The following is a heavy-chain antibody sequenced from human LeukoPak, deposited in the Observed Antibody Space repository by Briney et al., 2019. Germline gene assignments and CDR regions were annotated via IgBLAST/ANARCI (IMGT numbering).Heavy chain of an antibody. CDR3: SEGYFEPFDH. J-gene: IGHJ4*02. V-gene: IGHV4-59*02. D-gene: IGHD2/OR15-2a*01. CDR2: LSYTGKT. Sequence: SETLSLTCVVAGASVSISHWNWIRQLPGKGLEWIGCLSYTGKTDYNPSLASRVTISLGTSENQVSLKLRSVTAADTAVYYCSEGYFEPFDHWGQGTLVTVSS. CDR1: GASVSISH.